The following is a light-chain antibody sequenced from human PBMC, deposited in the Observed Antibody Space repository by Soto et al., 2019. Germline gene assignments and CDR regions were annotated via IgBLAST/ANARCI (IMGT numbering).Light chain of an antibody. Sequence: EIVLTQSPGTLSLSPGERATLSCRASQSVSSSHLAWYQQKHGQAPRLLIYGASSRATGIPDRFSGSGSGTDFTLTNSRPEPEDVAVYYSQQYGSSPPMLTFGGGTKVEIK. CDR2: GAS. CDR3: QQYGSSPPMLT. CDR1: QSVSSSH. J-gene: IGKJ4*01. V-gene: IGKV3-20*01.